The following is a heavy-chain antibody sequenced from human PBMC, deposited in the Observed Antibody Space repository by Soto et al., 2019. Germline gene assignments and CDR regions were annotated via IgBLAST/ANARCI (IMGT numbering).Heavy chain of an antibody. CDR1: GLIFSDFW. CDR3: ARESRSAFDY. J-gene: IGHJ4*02. D-gene: IGHD6-19*01. CDR2: IKPDGSEH. Sequence: GGSLRLSCAVSGLIFSDFWMSWVRQAPGKGVERVANIKPDGSEHYYVDSVKGGFTIFRDNAKNSLCLQMNSLRADDTAVYYCARESRSAFDYWVQGTLVTVSS. V-gene: IGHV3-7*01.